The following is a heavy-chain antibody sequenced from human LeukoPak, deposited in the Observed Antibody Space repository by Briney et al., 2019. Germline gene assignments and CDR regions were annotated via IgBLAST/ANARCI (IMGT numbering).Heavy chain of an antibody. Sequence: PSETLSLTCAVYGGSFSGYYWSWIRQPPGKGLEWIGYIYHSGSTYYNPSLKSRVTISVDRSKNQFSLKLSSVTAADTAVYYCAREAVRGVMGGWFDPWGQGTLATVSS. CDR2: IYHSGST. CDR3: AREAVRGVMGGWFDP. J-gene: IGHJ5*02. D-gene: IGHD3-10*01. CDR1: GGSFSGYY. V-gene: IGHV4-30-2*01.